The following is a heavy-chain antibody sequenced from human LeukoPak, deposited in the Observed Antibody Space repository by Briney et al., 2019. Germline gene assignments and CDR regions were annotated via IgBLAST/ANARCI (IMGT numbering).Heavy chain of an antibody. D-gene: IGHD6-19*01. V-gene: IGHV3-23*01. CDR3: AKGLTYNSGSRGYFDY. CDR2: ISNSGGST. CDR1: GFTFSSYA. Sequence: GGSLRLSCAASGFTFSSYAMSWVRQAPGKGLEWVSAISNSGGSTYYADSVKGRFAISRDNPKNTLYLQMNSLRAEDTAVYYCAKGLTYNSGSRGYFDYWGQGTMVTVSS. J-gene: IGHJ4*02.